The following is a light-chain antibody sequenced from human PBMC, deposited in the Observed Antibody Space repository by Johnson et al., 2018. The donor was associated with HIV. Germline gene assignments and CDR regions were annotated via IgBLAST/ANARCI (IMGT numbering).Light chain of an antibody. Sequence: QSILTQPPSVSAAPGQKVTISCSGSSSNIGNNYVSWYQQLPGTAPKPLIFDNNKRPSGIPDRFSASKSGTSATLGITGLQTGDEADYYCGTWDSSLSAYVFGTGTKVTVL. CDR1: SSNIGNNY. V-gene: IGLV1-51*01. J-gene: IGLJ1*01. CDR2: DNN. CDR3: GTWDSSLSAYV.